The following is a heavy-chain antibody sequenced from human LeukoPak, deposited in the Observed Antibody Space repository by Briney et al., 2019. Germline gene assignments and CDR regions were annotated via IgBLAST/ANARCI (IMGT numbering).Heavy chain of an antibody. CDR1: GFTFDDYA. J-gene: IGHJ6*03. Sequence: GGSLRLSCAASGFTFDDYAMHWVRQAPGKGLEWVSGISWNSGSIGYADSVKGRFTTSRDNAKNSLYLQMNSLRAEDTALYYCAKDSKRRSGSYFTLYYYYYMDVWGKGTTVTISS. CDR2: ISWNSGSI. CDR3: AKDSKRRSGSYFTLYYYYYMDV. V-gene: IGHV3-9*01. D-gene: IGHD3-10*01.